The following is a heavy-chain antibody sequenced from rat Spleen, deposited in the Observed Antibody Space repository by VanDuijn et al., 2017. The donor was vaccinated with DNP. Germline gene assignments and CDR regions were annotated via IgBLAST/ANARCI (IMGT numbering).Heavy chain of an antibody. J-gene: IGHJ4*01. CDR3: ARVNNYDYYGLDV. CDR2: IRYDGGTS. Sequence: EVQLVESGGGLVLPGRSQKLSCAASGFIFSDYYMAWVRQAPTKGLEWVAYIRYDGGTSYYGDSVKGRFTISRDNAKNTLYLQMNSLKSEDTATYYCARVNNYDYYGLDVWGQGTSVTVSS. V-gene: IGHV5-22*01. CDR1: GFIFSDYY. D-gene: IGHD1-11*01.